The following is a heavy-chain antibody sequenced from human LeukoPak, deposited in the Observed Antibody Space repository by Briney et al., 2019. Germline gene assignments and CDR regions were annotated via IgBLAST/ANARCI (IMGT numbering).Heavy chain of an antibody. CDR3: ARDLRRYCSSTSCVSPY. D-gene: IGHD2-2*01. J-gene: IGHJ4*02. Sequence: ASVKVSCKASGYTFTSYGISWVRQAPGQGLEWMGWISAYNGNTNYAQKLQGRVTMTTDTSTSTAYMELRSLRSDDTAVYYCARDLRRYCSSTSCVSPYWGRGTLVTVSS. CDR2: ISAYNGNT. CDR1: GYTFTSYG. V-gene: IGHV1-18*01.